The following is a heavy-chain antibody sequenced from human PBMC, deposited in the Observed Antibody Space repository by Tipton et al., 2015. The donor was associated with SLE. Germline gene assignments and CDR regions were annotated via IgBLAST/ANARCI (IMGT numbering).Heavy chain of an antibody. V-gene: IGHV4-59*08. J-gene: IGHJ5*02. CDR2: VYYSGST. Sequence: TLSLTCTVSGGSFSTYFWSWIRQPPGKGLEWIGYVYYSGSTNYNPSLKSRVTISVDTSKNQFSLKLSSVTAADTAVYYCARRAPMRPKGGWFDPWGQGTLVTVSS. CDR3: ARRAPMRPKGGWFDP. D-gene: IGHD3-22*01. CDR1: GGSFSTYF.